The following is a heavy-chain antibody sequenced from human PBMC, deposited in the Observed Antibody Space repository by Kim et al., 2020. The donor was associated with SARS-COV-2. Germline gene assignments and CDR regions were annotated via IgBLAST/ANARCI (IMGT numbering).Heavy chain of an antibody. CDR3: ARPYGDYRYYFDY. V-gene: IGHV3-33*01. J-gene: IGHJ4*02. CDR1: GFTFSSYG. D-gene: IGHD4-17*01. Sequence: GGSLRLSCAASGFTFSSYGMHWVRQAPGKGLEWVAVIWYDGSNKYYADSVKGRFTISRDNSKNTLYLQMNSLRAEDTAVYYCARPYGDYRYYFDYWGQGTLVTVSS. CDR2: IWYDGSNK.